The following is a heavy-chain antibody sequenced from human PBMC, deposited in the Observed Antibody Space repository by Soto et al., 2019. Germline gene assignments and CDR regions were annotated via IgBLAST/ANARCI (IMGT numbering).Heavy chain of an antibody. V-gene: IGHV3-48*01. CDR1: GFTFSSYS. CDR2: ISSSSSTI. Sequence: GGSLRLSCAASGFTFSSYSMNWVRQAPGKGLEWVSYISSSSSTIYYADSVKGRFTISRDNAKNSLYLQMNSLRAEDTAVYYCARTQWLPYYYYYMDVWGKGTTVTVSS. J-gene: IGHJ6*03. CDR3: ARTQWLPYYYYYMDV. D-gene: IGHD6-19*01.